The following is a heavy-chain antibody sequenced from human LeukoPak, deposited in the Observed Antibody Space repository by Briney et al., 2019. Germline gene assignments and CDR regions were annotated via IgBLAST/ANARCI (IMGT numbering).Heavy chain of an antibody. CDR1: GGSISTYF. CDR3: ARIQNGYFDY. Sequence: SEILSLTCTVSGGSISTYFWSWIRQPPGKGLEWIGYIYYSGSTNYSPSLESRVTISVDTSKKQFSLKLSSVTAADTAVYYCARIQNGYFDYWGQGTLVTVSS. J-gene: IGHJ4*02. D-gene: IGHD1-1*01. V-gene: IGHV4-59*01. CDR2: IYYSGST.